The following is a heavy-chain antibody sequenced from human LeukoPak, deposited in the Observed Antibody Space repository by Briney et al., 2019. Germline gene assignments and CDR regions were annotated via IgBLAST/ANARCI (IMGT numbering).Heavy chain of an antibody. Sequence: GGSLRLSCAASGFTFSSYWMSWVRQAPGKGLEWVANIKQDGSEKYYVDSVKGRFTISRDNAKNSLYLQMNSLRAEDTAVYYCARAPCSHDSCYSLDWGQGTLVTVSS. CDR2: IKQDGSEK. CDR3: ARAPCSHDSCYSLD. J-gene: IGHJ4*02. D-gene: IGHD2-15*01. CDR1: GFTFSSYW. V-gene: IGHV3-7*01.